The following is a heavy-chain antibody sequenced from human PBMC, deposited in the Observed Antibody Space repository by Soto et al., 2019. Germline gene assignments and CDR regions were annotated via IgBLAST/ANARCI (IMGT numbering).Heavy chain of an antibody. V-gene: IGHV4-34*01. Sequence: SETLSLTCAVYGGSFSGYYWSWIRQPPGKGLEWIGEINHSGSTNYNPSLKSRVTISVDTSKNQFSLKLSSVTAADTAVYYCARGHGFRQWLVLYYYYGMDVWGQGTTVTVSS. CDR1: GGSFSGYY. D-gene: IGHD6-19*01. J-gene: IGHJ6*02. CDR2: INHSGST. CDR3: ARGHGFRQWLVLYYYYGMDV.